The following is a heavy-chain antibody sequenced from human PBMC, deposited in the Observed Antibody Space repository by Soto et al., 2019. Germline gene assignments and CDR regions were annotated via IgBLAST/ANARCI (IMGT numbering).Heavy chain of an antibody. J-gene: IGHJ3*02. CDR1: GFTFSSYA. CDR3: AKDLGNLGLYAVDI. CDR2: ISGSGGST. V-gene: IGHV3-23*01. Sequence: EVQLLESGGGLVQPGGSLRLSCAASGFTFSSYAMSWVRQAPGKGLEWVSAISGSGGSTYYADSVKGRFTISRDNSKNTLYLPMNNLRAEDTAVYYGAKDLGNLGLYAVDIWGQGRMVTVSS. D-gene: IGHD1-26*01.